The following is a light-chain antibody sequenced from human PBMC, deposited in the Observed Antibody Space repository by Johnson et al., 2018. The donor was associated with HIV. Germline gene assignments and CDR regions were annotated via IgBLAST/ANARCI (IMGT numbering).Light chain of an antibody. V-gene: IGLV1-51*01. J-gene: IGLJ1*01. CDR3: ATWVGSLTIGGF. CDR1: SSNIGNNY. Sequence: QSVLTQPPSVSAAPGQKVTISCSGSSSNIGNNYVSWYRHFPGTAPKLLIYDNNKRPSGSPDRFSGSKPGTSATLGITGLQTGDEADYYCATWVGSLTIGGFFGPGTKVTVL. CDR2: DNN.